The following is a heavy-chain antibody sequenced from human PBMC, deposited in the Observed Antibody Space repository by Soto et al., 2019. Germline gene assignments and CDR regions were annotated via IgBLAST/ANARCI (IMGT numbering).Heavy chain of an antibody. D-gene: IGHD2-2*01. Sequence: QVQLQESGPGLVKPSETLSLTCTVSGGSISSYYWSWIRQPPGKGLEWIGYIYYSGSTNYNPSLQSRGTRSVDTSKHPVSLTLSYVTAADTAVYYCASAVRVPAYYYYGMDVWGQGTTVTVSS. CDR3: ASAVRVPAYYYYGMDV. CDR1: GGSISSYY. J-gene: IGHJ6*02. CDR2: IYYSGST. V-gene: IGHV4-59*01.